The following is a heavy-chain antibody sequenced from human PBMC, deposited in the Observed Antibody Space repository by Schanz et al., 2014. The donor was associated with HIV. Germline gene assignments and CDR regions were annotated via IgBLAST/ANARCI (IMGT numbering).Heavy chain of an antibody. V-gene: IGHV3-7*01. J-gene: IGHJ4*02. CDR1: GFTLSSYW. CDR3: ARDSGPGIY. CDR2: IKQDGSEK. Sequence: EVQLLESGGGLVQPGGSLRLSCAASGFTLSSYWMNWVRQAPGKGLEWAANIKQDGSEKHYVASVKGRFTISRDNAKNSLYLQMSSLRAEDTAVYYCARDSGPGIYWGQGTLVTVSS. D-gene: IGHD3-10*01.